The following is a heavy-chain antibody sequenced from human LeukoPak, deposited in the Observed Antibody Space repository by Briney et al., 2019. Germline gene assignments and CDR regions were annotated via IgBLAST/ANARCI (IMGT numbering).Heavy chain of an antibody. J-gene: IGHJ4*02. CDR3: AAWTDRGYNF. CDR2: INPDGSQM. Sequence: PGGSLRLSCAASGFTFSSSWMNWVRQAPGKGLEWVANINPDGSQMRFVDSVMGRFTMSRDNAKNSLYLQMNSLRVEDTAVFYCAAWTDRGYNFWGQGTLVTVSS. V-gene: IGHV3-7*01. CDR1: GFTFSSSW. D-gene: IGHD5-24*01.